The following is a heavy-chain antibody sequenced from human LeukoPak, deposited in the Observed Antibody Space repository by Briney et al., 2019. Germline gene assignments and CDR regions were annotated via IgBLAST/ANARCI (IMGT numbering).Heavy chain of an antibody. Sequence: ASVKVSCKASGYTFTSYDINWVRQATGQGLEWMGWMNPNSGNTGYAQKFQGRVTMTRNTSISTAYMELSSLRSEDTAVYYCARVGRIVGATNLGYWGQGTLFTVSS. V-gene: IGHV1-8*01. CDR3: ARVGRIVGATNLGY. D-gene: IGHD1-26*01. CDR1: GYTFTSYD. J-gene: IGHJ4*02. CDR2: MNPNSGNT.